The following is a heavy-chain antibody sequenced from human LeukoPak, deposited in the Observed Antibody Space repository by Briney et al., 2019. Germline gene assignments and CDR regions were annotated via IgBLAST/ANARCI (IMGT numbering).Heavy chain of an antibody. CDR2: ISAYNGNT. J-gene: IGHJ4*02. V-gene: IGHV1-18*01. CDR1: GYTFTSYG. D-gene: IGHD6-13*01. Sequence: GASVKVSCKASGYTFTSYGISWVRQAPGQGLEWMGWISAYNGNTNYAQKLQGRVTITADISTRTAYMELSSLRSEDTAVYYCATVGASAGAPFDYWGQGTLVTVSS. CDR3: ATVGASAGAPFDY.